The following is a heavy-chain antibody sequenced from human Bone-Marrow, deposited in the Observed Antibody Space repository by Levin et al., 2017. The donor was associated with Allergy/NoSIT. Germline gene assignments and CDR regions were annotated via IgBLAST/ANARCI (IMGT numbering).Heavy chain of an antibody. CDR3: AKSRGGDSTYYYYYGLDV. D-gene: IGHD2-21*01. CDR1: GGSITNYNHY. V-gene: IGHV4-39*01. J-gene: IGHJ6*02. CDR2: IYYSGAT. Sequence: SETLSLTCTVSGGSITNYNHYWDWVRQSPGTGLEWIGNIYYSGATYYNPSLKSRVTISVDTSKNQFSLNLSSVTAADTAVYYCAKSRGGDSTYYYYYGLDVWGPGTTVTVAS.